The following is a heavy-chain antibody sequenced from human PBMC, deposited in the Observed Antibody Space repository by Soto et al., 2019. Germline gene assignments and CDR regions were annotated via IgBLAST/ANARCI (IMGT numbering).Heavy chain of an antibody. D-gene: IGHD6-13*01. Sequence: EVQLLESGGGLVQPGGSLRLSCAASGFTFSSYAMSWVRQAPGKGLEWVSAISGSGGSTYYADSVKGRFTISRDNSKNTLCLQMTSLRAEDTAVYYCAKDSPVYSSSWYPPYYFDSWGQGTLVTVSS. V-gene: IGHV3-23*01. J-gene: IGHJ4*02. CDR2: ISGSGGST. CDR3: AKDSPVYSSSWYPPYYFDS. CDR1: GFTFSSYA.